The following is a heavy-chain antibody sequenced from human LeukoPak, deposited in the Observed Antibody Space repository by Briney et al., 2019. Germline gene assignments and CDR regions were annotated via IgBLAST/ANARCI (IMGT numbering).Heavy chain of an antibody. J-gene: IGHJ3*02. V-gene: IGHV1-18*01. CDR2: ISAYNGNT. CDR3: ATVGRIDIIDAFDI. CDR1: GYTFTSYG. D-gene: IGHD3-9*01. Sequence: ASVKVSCKASGYTFTSYGISWVRQAPGQGLEWMGWISAYNGNTNYAQKLQGRVTMTTDTSTSTAYMELRSLRSDDTAVYYCATVGRIDIIDAFDIWGQGTMVTVSS.